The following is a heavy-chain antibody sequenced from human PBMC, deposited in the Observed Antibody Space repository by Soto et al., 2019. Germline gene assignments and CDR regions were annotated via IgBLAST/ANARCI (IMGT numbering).Heavy chain of an antibody. J-gene: IGHJ5*02. V-gene: IGHV3-30*18. CDR1: GFTFSSYG. CDR2: ISYDGSNK. CDR3: AKGFSYDDSIGPIPS. Sequence: GGSLRLSCAASGFTFSSYGMHWVRQAPGKGLEWVAVISYDGSNKYYADSVKGRFTISRDNSKNTLYLQMNSLRAEDTAVYYCAKGFSYDDSIGPIPSWGKGTLVSV. D-gene: IGHD3-22*01.